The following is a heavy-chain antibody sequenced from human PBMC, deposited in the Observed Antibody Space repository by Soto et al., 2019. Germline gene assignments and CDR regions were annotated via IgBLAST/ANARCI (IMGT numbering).Heavy chain of an antibody. CDR1: RYTFTCYS. CDR3: VRGSPLNWNYGIQCWFDP. Sequence: VKLSSKAPRYTFTCYSMHWVRQATEQRLEWMGWINAGNGNTKYSQKFQGRVTITRDTSASTAYMELSRLRSEDTAVYYCVRGSPLNWNYGIQCWFDPWGQGTLVTVSS. CDR2: INAGNGNT. D-gene: IGHD1-7*01. V-gene: IGHV1-3*01. J-gene: IGHJ5*02.